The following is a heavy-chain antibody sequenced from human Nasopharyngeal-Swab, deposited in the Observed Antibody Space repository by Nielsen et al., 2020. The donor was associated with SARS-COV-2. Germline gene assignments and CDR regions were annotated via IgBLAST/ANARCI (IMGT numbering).Heavy chain of an antibody. CDR2: IYSGGST. CDR1: GFTVSSNY. Sequence: GESLKISCAASGFTVSSNYMSWVRQAPGKGLEWVSVIYSGGSTYYADYVKGRFTISRDNSKNTLYLQMNSLIAEDTAVYYCSRAGSGYEVKFDYWGPGTLVTVSS. V-gene: IGHV3-53*01. D-gene: IGHD5-12*01. J-gene: IGHJ4*02. CDR3: SRAGSGYEVKFDY.